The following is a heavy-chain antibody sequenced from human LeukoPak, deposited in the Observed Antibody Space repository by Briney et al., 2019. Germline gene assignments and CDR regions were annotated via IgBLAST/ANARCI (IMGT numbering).Heavy chain of an antibody. D-gene: IGHD1-26*01. Sequence: GGSLRLSCAASGFIFSTYAMSWVRQAPGKGLEWVSAISGSGDMTYYADSVKGRFTISRDNSKKTLYLKMNSLRAEDTATYYCARDRVVGVTKFDYWGQGTLVTVSS. CDR2: ISGSGDMT. CDR3: ARDRVVGVTKFDY. CDR1: GFIFSTYA. V-gene: IGHV3-23*01. J-gene: IGHJ4*02.